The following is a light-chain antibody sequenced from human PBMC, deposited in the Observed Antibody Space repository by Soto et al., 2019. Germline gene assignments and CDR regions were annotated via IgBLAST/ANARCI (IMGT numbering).Light chain of an antibody. CDR2: GSS. J-gene: IGKJ1*01. Sequence: EIVMTQSPATLSVSPGERATLSCRASQSVSSNLAWYQQKPGQAPRLLIYGSSNRATGIPDRFSGSGSGTDFTLTISRLDPEDFAVYYCQQYDIAHRTFGQGTKVDIK. V-gene: IGKV3-20*01. CDR3: QQYDIAHRT. CDR1: QSVSSN.